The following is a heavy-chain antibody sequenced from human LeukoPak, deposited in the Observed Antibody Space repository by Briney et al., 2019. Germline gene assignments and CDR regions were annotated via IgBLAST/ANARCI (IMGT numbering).Heavy chain of an antibody. CDR1: GFTFSSYA. CDR3: ARDYGYAFDT. J-gene: IGHJ3*02. Sequence: GGSLRLSCAASGFTFSSYAMSWVRQAPGKGLEWVSAISGSGGSTYYADSVKGRFTISRDNAKNSLYLQMSSLRAEDTAVYYCARDYGYAFDTWGQGTMVTVSS. CDR2: ISGSGGST. V-gene: IGHV3-23*01. D-gene: IGHD3-16*01.